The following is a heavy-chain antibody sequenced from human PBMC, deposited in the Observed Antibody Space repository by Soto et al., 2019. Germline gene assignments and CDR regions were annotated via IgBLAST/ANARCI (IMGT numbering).Heavy chain of an antibody. Sequence: EVQLVESGGGLVQPGGSLRLSCAASGFTVSSNYMSWVRQAPGKGLEWVSVIYSGGSTYYADSVKGRFSISRHNSKNTLYLQMNSLRAEDTAVYYCAKDDFLGAFDIWGQGTMVTVSS. CDR2: IYSGGST. CDR1: GFTVSSNY. J-gene: IGHJ3*02. CDR3: AKDDFLGAFDI. V-gene: IGHV3-53*04. D-gene: IGHD3-16*01.